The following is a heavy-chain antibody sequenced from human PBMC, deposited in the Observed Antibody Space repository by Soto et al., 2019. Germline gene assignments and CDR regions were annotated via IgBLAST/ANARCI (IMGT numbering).Heavy chain of an antibody. J-gene: IGHJ5*02. CDR2: IYYSGST. Sequence: QVQLQESGPGLVKPSQTLSLTCTVSGGSISSGGYYWSWIRQHPGKGLEWIGYIYYSGSTYYNPSLKSRVTISVDTSKNQFSLKLSSVTAADTAVYYCARVWVVPAAIRDIWFDPWGQGTLVTASS. CDR3: ARVWVVPAAIRDIWFDP. D-gene: IGHD2-2*01. CDR1: GGSISSGGYY. V-gene: IGHV4-31*03.